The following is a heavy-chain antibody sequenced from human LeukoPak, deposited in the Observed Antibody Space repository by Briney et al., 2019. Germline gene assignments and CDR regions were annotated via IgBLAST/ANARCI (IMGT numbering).Heavy chain of an antibody. CDR2: ISGSGGST. D-gene: IGHD2-2*02. J-gene: IGHJ5*02. CDR1: GFTFSSYA. V-gene: IGHV3-23*01. CDR3: AKLGYCSSTSCYSGGENWFDP. Sequence: GSLRLSCAASGFTFSSYAMSWVRQAPGKGLEWVSAISGSGGSTYYADSVKGRFTISRDNSKNTLYLQMNSLRAEDTAVYYCAKLGYCSSTSCYSGGENWFDPWGQGTLVTVSS.